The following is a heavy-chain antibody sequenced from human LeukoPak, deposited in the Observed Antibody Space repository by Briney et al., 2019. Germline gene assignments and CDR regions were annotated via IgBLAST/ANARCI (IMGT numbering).Heavy chain of an antibody. D-gene: IGHD3-3*01. V-gene: IGHV1-58*02. CDR1: GFXFSSSA. CDR2: IVVASGNT. Sequence: GTSVKVSCKSSGFXFSSSAMRWVRQARGQRLEWIGWIVVASGNTNYAQKFQERVTITRDMSTSTAYMELSSLRSEDTAVYFCATELRYLESDRMDVWGQGTTVTVSS. J-gene: IGHJ6*02. CDR3: ATELRYLESDRMDV.